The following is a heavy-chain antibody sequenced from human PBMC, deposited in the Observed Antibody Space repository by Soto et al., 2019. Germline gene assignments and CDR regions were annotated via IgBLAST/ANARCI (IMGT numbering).Heavy chain of an antibody. V-gene: IGHV4-61*01. CDR1: GGSVSSGSYY. CDR2: IYYSGST. CDR3: ARDKFSSGRHPYGMDV. J-gene: IGHJ6*02. Sequence: SETLSLTCTVSGGSVSSGSYYWSWIRQPPGKGLEWIGYIYYSGSTNYNPSLKSRVTISVDTSKNQFSLKLSSVTAADTAVYYCARDKFSSGRHPYGMDVWGQGTTVTVSS. D-gene: IGHD6-19*01.